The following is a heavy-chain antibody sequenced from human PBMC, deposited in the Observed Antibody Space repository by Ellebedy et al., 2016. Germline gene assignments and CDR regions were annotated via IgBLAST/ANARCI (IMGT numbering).Heavy chain of an antibody. CDR3: AREGPGIAVAGRSFFDY. V-gene: IGHV6-1*01. Sequence: LRLSCAISGDNVSSNSAAWNWIRQSPSRGIEWLGRTYYRSKWSNDYAISVKSRISIDPDTSKNQFSLQLNSVTPDDTAVYYCAREGPGIAVAGRSFFDYWGQGTLVTVSS. D-gene: IGHD6-19*01. CDR1: GDNVSSNSAA. CDR2: TYYRSKWSN. J-gene: IGHJ4*02.